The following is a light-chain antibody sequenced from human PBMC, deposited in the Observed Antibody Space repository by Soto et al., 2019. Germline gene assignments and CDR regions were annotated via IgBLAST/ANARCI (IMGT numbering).Light chain of an antibody. Sequence: DIQMTQSPSTLSASVGDRVTITCRASQSISVWLAWYQQKAGKAPNLLIYKASRLESGVPSRFSGSGSETEFTLTISGLQPGDSATYYCQQYNSYSPTFGQWTKVEVK. CDR2: KAS. V-gene: IGKV1-5*03. CDR3: QQYNSYSPT. CDR1: QSISVW. J-gene: IGKJ1*01.